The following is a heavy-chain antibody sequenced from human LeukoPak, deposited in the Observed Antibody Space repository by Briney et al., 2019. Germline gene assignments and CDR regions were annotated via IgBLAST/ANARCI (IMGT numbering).Heavy chain of an antibody. CDR1: GYTLTTYY. CDR2: INPSGGST. J-gene: IGHJ2*01. Sequence: ASAKVSCKASGYTLTTYYMHWVRQAPGQGLEWMGIINPSGGSTSYAQKFQGRVTMTRDTSTSTVYMELSSLISEDTAVYYCARGGMPAASPEWFFHLWGRGTLVTVSS. V-gene: IGHV1-46*01. D-gene: IGHD2-2*01. CDR3: ARGGMPAASPEWFFHL.